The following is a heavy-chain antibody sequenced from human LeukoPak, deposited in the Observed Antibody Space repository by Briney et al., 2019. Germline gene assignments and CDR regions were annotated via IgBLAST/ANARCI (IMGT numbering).Heavy chain of an antibody. D-gene: IGHD2/OR15-2a*01. V-gene: IGHV1-2*02. J-gene: IGHJ5*02. CDR1: GYTLTGYS. CDR2: INPNGDGT. Sequence: ASVKVSCKASGYTLTGYSIHWVRQAPGQGLEWMGWINPNGDGTNYAQNFQGRVTVTRDTSISTAYMELSRLRFDDMAVYYCARATCNTDCAGFDPWGQGTLVTVSS. CDR3: ARATCNTDCAGFDP.